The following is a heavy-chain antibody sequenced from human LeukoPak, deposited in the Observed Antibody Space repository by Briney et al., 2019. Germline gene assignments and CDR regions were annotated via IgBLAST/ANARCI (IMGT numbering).Heavy chain of an antibody. D-gene: IGHD6-19*01. V-gene: IGHV3-48*01. J-gene: IGHJ3*01. Sequence: GGSLRLSCAASGFTFSSYSMNWVRQAPGKGLEWVSYISSSSTTIYYADSVKGRFTSSRDNAKNSLYLQMNSLRADDTAVYYCSRDSAVAPAFDVWGRGTMVTVSS. CDR1: GFTFSSYS. CDR3: SRDSAVAPAFDV. CDR2: ISSSSTTI.